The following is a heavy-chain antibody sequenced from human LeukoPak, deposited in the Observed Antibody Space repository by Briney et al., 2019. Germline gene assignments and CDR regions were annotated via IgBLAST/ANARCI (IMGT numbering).Heavy chain of an antibody. V-gene: IGHV1-18*04. Sequence: ASVKVSCKASGYTFTGYYMHWVRQAPGQGLEWMGWISAYNGNTNYAQKLQGRVTMTTDTSTSTAYMELRSLRSDDTAVYYCANINLGGGMDVWGKGTTVTVSS. J-gene: IGHJ6*04. CDR1: GYTFTGYY. CDR2: ISAYNGNT. D-gene: IGHD1-26*01. CDR3: ANINLGGGMDV.